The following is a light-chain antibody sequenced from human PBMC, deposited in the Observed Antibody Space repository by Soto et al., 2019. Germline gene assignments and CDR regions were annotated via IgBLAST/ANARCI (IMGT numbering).Light chain of an antibody. J-gene: IGLJ3*02. V-gene: IGLV2-8*01. CDR2: EVA. Sequence: QSALTQPPSASGSPGQSVTISCTGTSSDVGAYNYVSWYRQYPGKAPKLLIFEVASRPSGVPDRFPGSKSGNTASLTVSGLQAEDEAHYYCSSYAGSNTWVFGGGTKLTVL. CDR3: SSYAGSNTWV. CDR1: SSDVGAYNY.